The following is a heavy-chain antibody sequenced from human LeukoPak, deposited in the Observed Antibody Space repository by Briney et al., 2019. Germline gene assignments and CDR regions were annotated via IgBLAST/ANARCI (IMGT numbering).Heavy chain of an antibody. CDR3: AGHRTASDY. D-gene: IGHD3-16*02. CDR2: ISSSSSTI. Sequence: PGGSLRLSCAASGFTFSTYSMNWVRQAPGKGLEWVSYISSSSSTIYYADSVRGRFTISRDNAKSSLYLQMNSLRAEDTALYYCAGHRTASDYWGQGTLVTVSS. V-gene: IGHV3-48*01. J-gene: IGHJ4*02. CDR1: GFTFSTYS.